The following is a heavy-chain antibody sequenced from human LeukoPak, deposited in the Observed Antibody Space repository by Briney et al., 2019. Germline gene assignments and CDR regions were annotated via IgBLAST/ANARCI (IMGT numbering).Heavy chain of an antibody. CDR2: ISYDGSNK. Sequence: GGSLRLSCAASGFTFSSYAMHWVRQAPGKGLEWVAVISYDGSNKYYADSVKGRFTISRDNSKNTLYLQMNSLRAEDTAVYYCAREHSSSWYGAFDIWGQGTMVTVSS. V-gene: IGHV3-30*04. D-gene: IGHD6-13*01. CDR3: AREHSSSWYGAFDI. CDR1: GFTFSSYA. J-gene: IGHJ3*02.